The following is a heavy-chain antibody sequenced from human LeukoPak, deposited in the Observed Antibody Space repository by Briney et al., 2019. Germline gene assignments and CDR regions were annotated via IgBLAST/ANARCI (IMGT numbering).Heavy chain of an antibody. V-gene: IGHV1-2*02. CDR1: GYTFTGYY. D-gene: IGHD2-2*02. Sequence: ASVKVSCKASGYTFTGYYMHWVRQAPGQGLEWMGWINPNSGGTNYAQKSQGRVTMTRDTSISTAYMELSRLRSDDTAVYYCARDALHLLYGFDPWGQGTLVTVSS. J-gene: IGHJ5*02. CDR2: INPNSGGT. CDR3: ARDALHLLYGFDP.